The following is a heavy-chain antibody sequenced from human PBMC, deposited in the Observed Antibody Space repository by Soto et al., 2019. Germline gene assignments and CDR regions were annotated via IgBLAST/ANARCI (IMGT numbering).Heavy chain of an antibody. CDR1: GFSFRDYW. J-gene: IGHJ6*03. CDR3: ARGKDGRRAGTYYFDVDV. Sequence: EEQLVESGGGLVQPGGSLRLSCAASGFSFRDYWMTWVRQAPGKGLDWVANIKQDGSEKYYLDSLKGRFTISRDNAKNSVYLLMNSLRAEDTAVYYCARGKDGRRAGTYYFDVDVWGKGTTVTVSS. CDR2: IKQDGSEK. D-gene: IGHD1-1*01. V-gene: IGHV3-7*01.